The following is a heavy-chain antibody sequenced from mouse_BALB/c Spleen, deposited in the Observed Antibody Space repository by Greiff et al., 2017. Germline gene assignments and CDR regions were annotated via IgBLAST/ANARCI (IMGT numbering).Heavy chain of an antibody. D-gene: IGHD1-1*01. J-gene: IGHJ4*01. CDR2: ISSGGSYT. CDR1: GFTFSSYA. V-gene: IGHV5-9-4*01. CDR3: ARQGRYPMDY. Sequence: EVMLVESGGGLVKPGGSLKLSCAASGFTFSSYAMSWVRQSPEKRLEWVAEISSGGSYTYYPDTVTGRFTISRDNAKNTLYLEMSSLKSEDTALYYCARQGRYPMDYWGQGTSVTVSS.